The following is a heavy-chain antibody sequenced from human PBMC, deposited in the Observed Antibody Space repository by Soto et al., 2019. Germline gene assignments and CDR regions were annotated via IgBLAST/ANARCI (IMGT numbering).Heavy chain of an antibody. CDR3: ARGVLLWFGGPAFDP. V-gene: IGHV4-34*01. Sequence: SETLSLTCAVYGGSFSGYYLSWIRQPPGKGLEWIGEINHSGSTNYNPSLKSRVTISVDTSKNQFSLKLSSVTAADTAVYYCARGVLLWFGGPAFDPWGQGTLVTVSS. CDR2: INHSGST. CDR1: GGSFSGYY. D-gene: IGHD3-10*01. J-gene: IGHJ5*02.